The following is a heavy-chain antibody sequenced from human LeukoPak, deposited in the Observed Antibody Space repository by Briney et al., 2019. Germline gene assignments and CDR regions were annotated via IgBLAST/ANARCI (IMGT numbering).Heavy chain of an antibody. CDR3: ARGTDGYNDY. Sequence: PGGSLRLSCAASGFTFSSYAMSWVRQAPGKELEWVSTITRGGGSTYYADSVKGRFTISRDNAKNSLYLQMNSLRAEDTTVYYCARGTDGYNDYWGQGTLVTVSS. J-gene: IGHJ4*02. CDR2: ITRGGGST. V-gene: IGHV3-23*01. CDR1: GFTFSSYA. D-gene: IGHD5-24*01.